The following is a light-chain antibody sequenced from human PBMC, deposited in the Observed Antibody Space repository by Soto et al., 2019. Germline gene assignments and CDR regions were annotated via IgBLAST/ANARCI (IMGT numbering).Light chain of an antibody. V-gene: IGLV1-44*01. CDR3: AAWDDILNGVL. J-gene: IGLJ2*01. CDR1: SSNIGSNT. Sequence: QSVLNQPPSACGTPGQRVIISCSGSSSNIGSNTVNWYQQIPGTAPKLLIYTYNQRPSGVPDRFSGSKSDTSASLAISGLQSEDEAEYYCAAWDDILNGVLFGGGTKLTVL. CDR2: TYN.